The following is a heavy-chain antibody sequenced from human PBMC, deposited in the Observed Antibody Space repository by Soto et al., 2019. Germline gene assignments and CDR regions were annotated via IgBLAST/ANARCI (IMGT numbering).Heavy chain of an antibody. Sequence: ASVKVSCKASGGTFSSYSINWVRQATGQDFEWMGWMNPNNGNTAYAQKFQGRVTMTRDTSKSTAFMELSSLTSEDTAVYYCARGPRNWGVDYWGQGTLVTVSS. D-gene: IGHD7-27*01. J-gene: IGHJ4*02. CDR2: MNPNNGNT. V-gene: IGHV1-8*02. CDR3: ARGPRNWGVDY. CDR1: GGTFSSYS.